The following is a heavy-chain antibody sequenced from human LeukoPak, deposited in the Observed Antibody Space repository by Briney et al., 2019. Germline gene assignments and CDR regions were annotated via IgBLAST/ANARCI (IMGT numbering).Heavy chain of an antibody. Sequence: GGFLRLSCAASGFTFSNAWMSWVRQAAGKGLEWVGRIKSKTDGGTTDYAAPVKGRFTISRDDSKNTLYLQMNSLKTEDTAVYYCTTDRYSLYYFDYWGQGTLVTVSS. CDR1: GFTFSNAW. CDR3: TTDRYSLYYFDY. J-gene: IGHJ4*02. CDR2: IKSKTDGGTT. V-gene: IGHV3-15*01. D-gene: IGHD2-21*01.